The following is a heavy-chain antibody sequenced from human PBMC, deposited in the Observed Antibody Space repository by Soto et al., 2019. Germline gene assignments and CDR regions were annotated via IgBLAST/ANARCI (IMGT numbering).Heavy chain of an antibody. CDR2: ISGYSATI. V-gene: IGHV3-48*02. CDR1: GFKFTSYG. CDR3: ARGGAARPDY. J-gene: IGHJ4*02. D-gene: IGHD2-15*01. Sequence: DVQLVNSGGGFALPGGSLRLSCGASGFKFTSYGMNWVRQSPGKGFEWLAYISGYSATIKYGDSVRGRFIVSRDNDINSVYLQLTDLRDDDTAVYYCARGGAARPDYWGQGTLVVVSS.